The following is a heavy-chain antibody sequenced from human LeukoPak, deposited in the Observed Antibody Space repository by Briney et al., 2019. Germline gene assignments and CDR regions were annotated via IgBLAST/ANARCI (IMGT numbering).Heavy chain of an antibody. CDR1: GGSISSYY. J-gene: IGHJ3*02. Sequence: SETLSLTCTVSGGSISSYYWSWIRQPAAQGLELIGRIYTSDTTNYNPSLKSRVTMSVDTSKNQSSLKLSSVTAADTAVYYCARALLPYYDILTGYYKHPIDAFDIWGQGTMVTVSS. CDR2: IYTSDTT. CDR3: ARALLPYYDILTGYYKHPIDAFDI. V-gene: IGHV4-4*07. D-gene: IGHD3-9*01.